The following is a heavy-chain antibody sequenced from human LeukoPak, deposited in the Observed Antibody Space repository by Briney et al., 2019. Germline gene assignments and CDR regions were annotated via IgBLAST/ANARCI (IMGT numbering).Heavy chain of an antibody. CDR2: ISGSGGST. CDR1: GFTFSSYS. J-gene: IGHJ4*02. V-gene: IGHV3-23*01. CDR3: AKRGLVGAHFDY. Sequence: GGSLRLSCAASGFTFSSYSMSWVRQAPGKGLEWVSAISGSGGSTYYADSVKGRFTISRDNSKNTLYLQMNILRAEDTAVYYCAKRGLVGAHFDYWGQGTLVTVSS. D-gene: IGHD1-26*01.